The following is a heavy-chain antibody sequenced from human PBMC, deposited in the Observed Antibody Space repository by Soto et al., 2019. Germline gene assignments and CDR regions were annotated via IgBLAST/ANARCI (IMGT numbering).Heavy chain of an antibody. V-gene: IGHV1-2*04. CDR2: INLNRGGA. J-gene: IGHJ5*01. CDR3: VRGSLSVYDS. CDR1: GYRKTGDH. Sequence: SVKGARKGSGYRKTGDHGDRLIHAPGQGLEWMGCINLNRGGANYAQKFQGWVTMTRDTSISTAYMELITLRSDDSALYYCVRGSLSVYDSWGNGTVDT. D-gene: IGHD3-10*01.